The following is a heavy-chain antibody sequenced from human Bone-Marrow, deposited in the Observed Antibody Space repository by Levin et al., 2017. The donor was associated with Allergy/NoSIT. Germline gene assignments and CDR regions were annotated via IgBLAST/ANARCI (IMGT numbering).Heavy chain of an antibody. CDR1: GFTFSSYA. CDR3: AKSRGTFWSGYYHDY. CDR2: ISGSGGT. V-gene: IGHV3-23*01. D-gene: IGHD3-3*01. J-gene: IGHJ4*02. Sequence: GGSLRLSCAASGFTFSSYAMSWVRQAPGKGLEWVSAISGSGGTYYAYSVKGRFTISRDNSKSTLYLQMNSLRAEDTALFYCAKSRGTFWSGYYHDYWGQGTLVTVSS.